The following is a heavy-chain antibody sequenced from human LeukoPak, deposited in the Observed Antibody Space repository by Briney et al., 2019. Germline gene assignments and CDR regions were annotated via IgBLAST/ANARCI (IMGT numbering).Heavy chain of an antibody. Sequence: GGSLRLSCAASGFTVSSNYMSWVRQAPGKGLEWVSIIYSGGSTYYADSVKGRFTISRDNSKNTLYLQMNSLRAEDTAVYYCASVSCSGGSCYRAFDIWGQGTMVTVSS. CDR2: IYSGGST. J-gene: IGHJ3*02. CDR3: ASVSCSGGSCYRAFDI. D-gene: IGHD2-15*01. V-gene: IGHV3-66*01. CDR1: GFTVSSNY.